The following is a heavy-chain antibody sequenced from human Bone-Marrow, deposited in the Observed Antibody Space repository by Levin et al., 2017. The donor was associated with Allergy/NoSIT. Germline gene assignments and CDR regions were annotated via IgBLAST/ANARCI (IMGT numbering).Heavy chain of an antibody. V-gene: IGHV3-30-3*01. CDR1: GFTFNISP. D-gene: IGHD6-19*01. CDR2: LTFDGTTE. Sequence: PGGSLRLSCAASGFTFNISPMHWVRQAPGKGLEWLAVLTFDGTTEHYADSVKGRFTISRDTSRNTLYLQMNRLTPEDTAVYYCARPLMSGFSNGWYFDSWGQGTLVTVSS. CDR3: ARPLMSGFSNGWYFDS. J-gene: IGHJ4*02.